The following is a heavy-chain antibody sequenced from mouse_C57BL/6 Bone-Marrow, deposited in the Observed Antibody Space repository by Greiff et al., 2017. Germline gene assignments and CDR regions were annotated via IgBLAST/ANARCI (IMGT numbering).Heavy chain of an antibody. D-gene: IGHD1-1*01. V-gene: IGHV1-76*01. CDR3: ARGWGYYYGSSYWFAY. J-gene: IGHJ3*01. CDR1: GYTFTDYY. CDR2: IYPGSGNT. Sequence: QVQLQQSGAELVRPGASVKLSCKASGYTFTDYYINWVKQRPGQGLEWIARIYPGSGNTYYNEKFKGKATLTAKKSSSTAYMQLSSLTSEDSAVYFCARGWGYYYGSSYWFAYWGQGTLVTVSA.